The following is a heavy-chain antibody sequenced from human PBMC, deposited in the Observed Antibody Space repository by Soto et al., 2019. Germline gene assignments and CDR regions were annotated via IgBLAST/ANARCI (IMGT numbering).Heavy chain of an antibody. D-gene: IGHD6-13*01. V-gene: IGHV3-48*03. CDR3: ARDPSIAAAGTRGYYYYGMDV. Sequence: GGSLRVSCAASGFTFSSYEMNWVRQAPGKGLEWVSYISSSGSTIYYADSVKGRFTISRDNAKNSLYLQMNSLRAEDTAVYYCARDPSIAAAGTRGYYYYGMDVWGQGTTVTVSS. CDR1: GFTFSSYE. J-gene: IGHJ6*02. CDR2: ISSSGSTI.